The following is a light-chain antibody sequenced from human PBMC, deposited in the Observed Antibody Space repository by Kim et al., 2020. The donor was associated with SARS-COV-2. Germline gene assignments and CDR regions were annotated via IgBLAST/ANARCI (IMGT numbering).Light chain of an antibody. Sequence: GQGGNISCSGSSSNIGNNYVFWYHQLPGTAPKLLIYRNNPRPSGVPDRFSGSKSGTSASLAISGLRSEDEADYYCAAWDDSLSGYVFGTGTKVTVL. CDR3: AAWDDSLSGYV. V-gene: IGLV1-47*01. J-gene: IGLJ1*01. CDR2: RNN. CDR1: SSNIGNNY.